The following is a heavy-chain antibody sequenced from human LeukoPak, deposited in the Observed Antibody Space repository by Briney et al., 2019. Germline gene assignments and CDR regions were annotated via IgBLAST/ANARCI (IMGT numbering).Heavy chain of an antibody. Sequence: KPSETLSLTCTVSGGSINSYYWSWIRQPPGKGLEWIGYIYYSGSTNYNPSLKSRVTISVDTSKNQFSLKLSSVTAADTAVYYCARHTYSGSYRDPGNFDHWGQGTLVTVSS. CDR3: ARHTYSGSYRDPGNFDH. J-gene: IGHJ4*02. CDR2: IYYSGST. D-gene: IGHD1-26*01. CDR1: GGSINSYY. V-gene: IGHV4-59*08.